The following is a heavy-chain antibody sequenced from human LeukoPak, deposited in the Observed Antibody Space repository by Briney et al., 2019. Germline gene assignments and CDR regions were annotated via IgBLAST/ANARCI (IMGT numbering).Heavy chain of an antibody. CDR3: ARQRGKMRYFDFVALDY. V-gene: IGHV4-39*01. CDR1: GGSISSSSYH. CDR2: IYYGGST. D-gene: IGHD3-9*01. Sequence: TETLSLTCTVSGGSISSSSYHWGWIRQPPGKGLEWIVAIYYGGSTYYNPTLKSRVTISIDTSNNQFFLKLNSVTAADTAVYYCARQRGKMRYFDFVALDYWGQGTLVTVSS. J-gene: IGHJ4*02.